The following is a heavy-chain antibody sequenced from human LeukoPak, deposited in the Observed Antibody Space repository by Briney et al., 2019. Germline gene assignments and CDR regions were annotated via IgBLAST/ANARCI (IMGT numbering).Heavy chain of an antibody. CDR2: INQDGTEK. J-gene: IGHJ4*02. CDR1: GFTFTTYW. Sequence: GGSLRLSCAASGFTFTTYWMSWVRQLPGKGLEWVANINQDGTEKYYVDSVKGRFTISRDNAKNSLDLQMNSLRVEDTAVYYCARDYSDSSGYYYFDYWGQGTLVTVSS. CDR3: ARDYSDSSGYYYFDY. V-gene: IGHV3-7*03. D-gene: IGHD3-22*01.